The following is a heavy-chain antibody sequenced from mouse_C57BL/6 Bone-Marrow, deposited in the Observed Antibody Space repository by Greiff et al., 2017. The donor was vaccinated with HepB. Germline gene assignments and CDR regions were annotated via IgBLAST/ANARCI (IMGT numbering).Heavy chain of an antibody. V-gene: IGHV1-52*01. J-gene: IGHJ1*03. Sequence: QVQLQQPGAELVRPGSSVKLSCKASGYTFTSYWMHWVKQRPIQGLEWIGNIDPSDSETHYNQKFKDKATLTVDKSSSTAYLQLSSLTSEDSAVYYCARYRRSSLYWYFDVWGTGTTVTVAS. D-gene: IGHD1-1*01. CDR3: ARYRRSSLYWYFDV. CDR1: GYTFTSYW. CDR2: IDPSDSET.